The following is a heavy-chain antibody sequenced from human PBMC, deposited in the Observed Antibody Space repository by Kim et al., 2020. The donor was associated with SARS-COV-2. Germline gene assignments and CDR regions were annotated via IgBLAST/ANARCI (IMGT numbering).Heavy chain of an antibody. J-gene: IGHJ4*02. Sequence: GGSLRLSCAASGFIFTDYGMHWVRQAPGQGLEWVAVVSSDGSRKYYAYSVMGRFAISRDNSKNTRFLQMNSLRPEDTAVYYCAKQGSVASWDFDYWGQGTLVTVSS. D-gene: IGHD5-12*01. CDR1: GFIFTDYG. CDR2: VSSDGSRK. CDR3: AKQGSVASWDFDY. V-gene: IGHV3-30*18.